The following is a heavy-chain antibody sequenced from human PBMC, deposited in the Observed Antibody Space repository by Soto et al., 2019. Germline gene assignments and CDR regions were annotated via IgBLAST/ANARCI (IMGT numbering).Heavy chain of an antibody. V-gene: IGHV3-48*01. Sequence: GGSLRLSCAASGFTFSSYSMNWGRQAPGKGLEWVSYISSSSSTIYYADSVKGRFTISRDNAKNSLYLQMNSLRAEDTAVYYCAREPIVVVPLHYYYYMDVWGKGTTVTVSS. CDR2: ISSSSSTI. CDR1: GFTFSSYS. CDR3: AREPIVVVPLHYYYYMDV. D-gene: IGHD2-2*01. J-gene: IGHJ6*03.